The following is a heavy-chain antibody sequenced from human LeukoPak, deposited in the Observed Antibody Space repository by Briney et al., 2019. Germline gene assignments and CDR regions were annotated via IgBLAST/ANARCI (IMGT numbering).Heavy chain of an antibody. V-gene: IGHV1-2*02. CDR3: ATPGGLDSNYIFDY. D-gene: IGHD4-11*01. J-gene: IGHJ4*02. CDR1: GYTFTGYY. CDR2: INPNSGGT. Sequence: ASVKVSCKASGYTFTGYYTHWVRQPPGQGLEWMGWINPNSGGTNYAQKFQGRVTMTRDTSISTAYMELSRLRSDDTAVYYCATPGGLDSNYIFDYWGQGTLVTVSS.